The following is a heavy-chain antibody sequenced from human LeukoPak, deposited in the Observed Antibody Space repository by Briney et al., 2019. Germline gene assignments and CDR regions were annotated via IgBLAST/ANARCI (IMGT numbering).Heavy chain of an antibody. V-gene: IGHV1-69*05. CDR3: ARVSMRVRGARRFDS. J-gene: IGHJ5*01. CDR2: IIPIFGTA. Sequence: SVKLSCKASGGTFSIYAISWVRQPPGQGLEWMGGIIPIFGTANYAQKFQGRVTMTRDTSISTAYLDLSSLTSEDMAVYYCARVSMRVRGARRFDSWGQGTLATVSS. D-gene: IGHD3-10*01. CDR1: GGTFSIYA.